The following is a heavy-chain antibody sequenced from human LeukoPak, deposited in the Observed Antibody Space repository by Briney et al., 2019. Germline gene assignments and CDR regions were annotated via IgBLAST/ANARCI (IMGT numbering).Heavy chain of an antibody. Sequence: GGSLKISCKGSGYSFTSYWISWVRQMPGKGLEWMGRIDPSDSYTNYSPSFQGHVTISVDKSISTAYLQWSSLKASDTAMYYCARHPVAAVAGPNDYWGQGTLVTVSS. CDR2: IDPSDSYT. CDR3: ARHPVAAVAGPNDY. V-gene: IGHV5-10-1*01. D-gene: IGHD6-19*01. J-gene: IGHJ4*02. CDR1: GYSFTSYW.